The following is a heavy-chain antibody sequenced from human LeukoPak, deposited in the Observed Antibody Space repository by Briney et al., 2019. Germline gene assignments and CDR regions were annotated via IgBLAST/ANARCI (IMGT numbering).Heavy chain of an antibody. CDR3: AREGTAMVTDY. Sequence: PGGSLRLSCAASGFTFSSYSMSWVRQAPGKGLEWVANIKQDGSEKHYVDSVKGRFTISRDNAKNSLYLQMNSLRAEDTAVYYCAREGTAMVTDYWGQGTLVTVSS. D-gene: IGHD5-18*01. V-gene: IGHV3-7*01. CDR1: GFTFSSYS. J-gene: IGHJ4*02. CDR2: IKQDGSEK.